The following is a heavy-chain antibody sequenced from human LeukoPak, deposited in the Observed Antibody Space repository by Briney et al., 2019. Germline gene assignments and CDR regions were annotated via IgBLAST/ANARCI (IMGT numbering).Heavy chain of an antibody. V-gene: IGHV3-7*03. CDR1: KFTSGHSFTNYW. CDR3: AKDRRYNYGFLEN. Sequence: GGSLRLSCAASKFTSGHSFTNYWMSWVRQAPGKGLEWVANINQDGSETYYVDSVKGRFTISRDNSKNTLYLQMNSLIAEDTAVYYCAKDRRYNYGFLENWGQGTQVTVSS. CDR2: INQDGSET. D-gene: IGHD5-18*01. J-gene: IGHJ4*02.